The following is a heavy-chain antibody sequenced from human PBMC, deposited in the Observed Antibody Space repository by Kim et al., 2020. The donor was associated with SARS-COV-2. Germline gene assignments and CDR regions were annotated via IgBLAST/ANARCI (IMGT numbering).Heavy chain of an antibody. CDR2: INDSGST. CDR3: ARGVPGY. Sequence: SETLSLTCAVYGGSFSGYQWSWIRQSPGKGLEWIGQINDSGSTKYNPSLESRVIISVDTSKNQFSLKLTSVTAADTAVYYFARGVPGYWVQGTLVTVST. J-gene: IGHJ4*02. CDR1: GGSFSGYQ. V-gene: IGHV4-34*01.